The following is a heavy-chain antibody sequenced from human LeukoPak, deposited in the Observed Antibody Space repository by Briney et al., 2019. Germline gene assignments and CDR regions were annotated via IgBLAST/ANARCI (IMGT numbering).Heavy chain of an antibody. D-gene: IGHD3-22*01. Sequence: GGSLRLSCAASGFTFSSYAMHWVRQAPGKGLEWVAVISYDGSNKYYSDSVKGRFTISRDNSKNTLYLQMNSLRAEDTAVYYCARDYYDSSGYSGYWGQGTLVTVSS. CDR1: GFTFSSYA. CDR2: ISYDGSNK. V-gene: IGHV3-30-3*01. J-gene: IGHJ4*02. CDR3: ARDYYDSSGYSGY.